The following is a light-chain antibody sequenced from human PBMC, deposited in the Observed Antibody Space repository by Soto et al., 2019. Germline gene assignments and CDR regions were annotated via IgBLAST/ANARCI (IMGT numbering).Light chain of an antibody. CDR1: QSINTW. J-gene: IGKJ1*01. V-gene: IGKV1-5*03. Sequence: DIQMTQSPSTLSASVGDRVTITCRASQSINTWLAWYRQKPGKAPNLLIYKASSLESGVPSSFSGSGSGTEFTLTISSLQPDDFAAYYCQQDNTYPRTFGQGTEVEIK. CDR2: KAS. CDR3: QQDNTYPRT.